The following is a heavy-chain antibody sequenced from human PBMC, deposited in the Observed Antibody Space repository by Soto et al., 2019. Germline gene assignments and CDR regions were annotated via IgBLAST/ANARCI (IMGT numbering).Heavy chain of an antibody. Sequence: GGSLRLSCAASGFTFSSFSMNWLRQAPGKRLEWVSYITSSSGTIYYADSVKGRFTISRDNAKSSLYLQMNSLRADDTAVYYCAKSGLLVSSTWYGAFDIWGQGTMVTVSS. J-gene: IGHJ3*02. CDR1: GFTFSSFS. CDR3: AKSGLLVSSTWYGAFDI. V-gene: IGHV3-48*01. D-gene: IGHD6-13*01. CDR2: ITSSSGTI.